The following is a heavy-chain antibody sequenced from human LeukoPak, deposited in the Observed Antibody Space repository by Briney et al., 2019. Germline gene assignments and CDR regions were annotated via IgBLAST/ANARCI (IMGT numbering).Heavy chain of an antibody. CDR1: GCTFSSYS. Sequence: GGSLTLSCAASGCTFSSYSMNWVRQAPGKGLEWVSSISSSSSYIYYADSVKGRFTISRDNAKNSLYLQMNSLRAEDTAVYYCARDWASVALDYWGQGTLVTVSS. CDR3: ARDWASVALDY. D-gene: IGHD4-23*01. J-gene: IGHJ4*02. CDR2: ISSSSSYI. V-gene: IGHV3-21*01.